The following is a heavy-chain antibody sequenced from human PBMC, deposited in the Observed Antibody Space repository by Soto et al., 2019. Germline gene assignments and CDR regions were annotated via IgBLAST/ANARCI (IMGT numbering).Heavy chain of an antibody. V-gene: IGHV4-59*01. J-gene: IGHJ4*02. CDR3: ARAGWRDSSGYYWDY. D-gene: IGHD3-22*01. CDR2: IYYSGST. CDR1: GGSISGYY. Sequence: SETLSLTCTVSGGSISGYYWSWIRQPPGKGLEWIGYIYYSGSTNYNPSLKSRLTISVDTSKNQFSLKLSSMTAADTAVYYCARAGWRDSSGYYWDYWGQGTLVTVSS.